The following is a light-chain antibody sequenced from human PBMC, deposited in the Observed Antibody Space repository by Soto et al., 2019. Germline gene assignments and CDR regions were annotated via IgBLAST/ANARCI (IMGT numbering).Light chain of an antibody. CDR1: QDINNY. CDR2: ATS. CDR3: QKYKSAPYT. J-gene: IGKJ2*01. Sequence: DVHITRSPCSLSASVGDRVTITCRASQDINNYLAWYQQKPGKVPQVLIYATSTLQSGVPSRFSGRVSRTEFTLTISSLQPEDVATYYCQKYKSAPYTFGQGTKVDIK. V-gene: IGKV1-27*01.